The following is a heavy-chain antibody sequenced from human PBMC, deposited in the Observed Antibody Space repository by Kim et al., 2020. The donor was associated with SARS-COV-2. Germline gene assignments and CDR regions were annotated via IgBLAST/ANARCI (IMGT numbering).Heavy chain of an antibody. CDR3: ARDGRGWDIVVVVAATYDAFDI. Sequence: GGSLRLSCAASGFTFSDYYMSWIRQAPGKGLEWVSYISSSSSYTNYADSVKGRFTISRDNAKNSLYLQMNSLRAEDTAVYYCARDGRGWDIVVVVAATYDAFDIWGQGTMVTVSS. CDR2: ISSSSSYT. CDR1: GFTFSDYY. V-gene: IGHV3-11*06. J-gene: IGHJ3*02. D-gene: IGHD2-15*01.